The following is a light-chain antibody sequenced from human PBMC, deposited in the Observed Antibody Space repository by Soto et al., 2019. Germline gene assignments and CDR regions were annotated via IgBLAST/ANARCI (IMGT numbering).Light chain of an antibody. CDR3: KQYNSYVWT. V-gene: IGKV1-5*03. Sequence: DIQMTQSPSSLSASVGDRVTITCRASQSISSYLNWYQQKPGKAPKLLIFQAYTLESGVQSRFSGSASGTEFTLSIRSLQPDDFATYYCKQYNSYVWTFGQGTKVDIK. CDR2: QAY. CDR1: QSISSY. J-gene: IGKJ1*01.